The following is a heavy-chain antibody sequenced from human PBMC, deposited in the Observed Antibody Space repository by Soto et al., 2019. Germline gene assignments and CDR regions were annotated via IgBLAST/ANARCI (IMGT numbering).Heavy chain of an antibody. CDR1: GYTFTGYY. J-gene: IGHJ6*02. D-gene: IGHD2-15*01. Sequence: ASVKVSCKASGYTFTGYYMHWVRQAPGQGLEWMGWINPNSDGTNYAQKFQGRVTMTRDTSISTAYMELSRLRSDDTAVYYCARDERDVVVVAATPYYYYGMDVWGQGTTVTVSS. CDR2: INPNSDGT. V-gene: IGHV1-2*02. CDR3: ARDERDVVVVAATPYYYYGMDV.